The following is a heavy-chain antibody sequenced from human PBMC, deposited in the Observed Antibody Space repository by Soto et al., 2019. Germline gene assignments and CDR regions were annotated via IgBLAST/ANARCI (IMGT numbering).Heavy chain of an antibody. CDR1: GGCISSYY. V-gene: IGHV4-59*01. CDR2: IYYSGST. D-gene: IGHD4-17*01. CDR3: ARRYGYAFDI. J-gene: IGHJ3*02. Sequence: QVQLQESGPGLLMPSETLSLTWTVSGGCISSYYWSWIRQPPGKGLEWIEYIYYSGSTNYNPSLKSRVTISVDTSKNQFSLKLSSVTAADTAVYYCARRYGYAFDIWGQGTMVTVSS.